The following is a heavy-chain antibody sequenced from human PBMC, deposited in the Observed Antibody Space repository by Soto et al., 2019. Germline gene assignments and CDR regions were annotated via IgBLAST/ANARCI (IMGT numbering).Heavy chain of an antibody. CDR1: GFTFSSYA. V-gene: IGHV3-23*01. CDR2: ISGSGGST. CDR3: AAFSIAAAVLDY. J-gene: IGHJ4*02. D-gene: IGHD6-13*01. Sequence: GGSLRLSCAASGFTFSSYAMSWVRQAPGKGLEWVSSISGSGGSTYYADSVKGRFTISRDNSKNTLYLQMNSLRAGATAVYYCAAFSIAAAVLDYWGQGTLVTVSS.